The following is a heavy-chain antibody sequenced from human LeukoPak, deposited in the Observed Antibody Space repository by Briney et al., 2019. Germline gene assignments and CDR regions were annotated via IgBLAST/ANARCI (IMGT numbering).Heavy chain of an antibody. J-gene: IGHJ4*02. D-gene: IGHD5-18*01. CDR1: GVTFISTA. V-gene: IGHV1-69*05. Sequence: GSSVKVSCKASGVTFISTAINWVRQAPEQGLEWMGRIIPMYGSPNHAQKFQGRVTITTDESMSTAYMELNSLTSEDTAVYFCARGMGYSYVLDYWGQGTLVTVSS. CDR2: IIPMYGSP. CDR3: ARGMGYSYVLDY.